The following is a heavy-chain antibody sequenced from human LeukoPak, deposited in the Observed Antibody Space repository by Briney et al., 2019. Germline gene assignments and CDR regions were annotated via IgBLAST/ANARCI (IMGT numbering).Heavy chain of an antibody. CDR1: GYTFTSYG. D-gene: IGHD4-17*01. J-gene: IGHJ3*02. CDR3: ARDRYGDYGADAFDI. V-gene: IGHV1-18*01. CDR2: ISAYNGNT. Sequence: ASVKVSCKASGYTFTSYGISWVRQAPGQGLEWMGWISAYNGNTNYAQKLQGRVTMTTDTSTSTAYMELRSLRSDDTAVYYCARDRYGDYGADAFDIWGQGTMVTVSS.